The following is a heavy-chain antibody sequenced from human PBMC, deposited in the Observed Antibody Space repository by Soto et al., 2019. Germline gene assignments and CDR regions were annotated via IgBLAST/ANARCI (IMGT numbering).Heavy chain of an antibody. D-gene: IGHD5-12*01. V-gene: IGHV3-23*01. CDR3: AKNSAATIRVGYDY. J-gene: IGHJ4*02. Sequence: EVQLFESGGGLAQPWGSLRLSCAASGFTFSSYPMSWVRQAPGQGLEWVSGIVASGGITYYADSVKGRFTISRDNSKNTLYLQMNSLRAEDTAVYYCAKNSAATIRVGYDYWGQGTLVTVSS. CDR2: IVASGGIT. CDR1: GFTFSSYP.